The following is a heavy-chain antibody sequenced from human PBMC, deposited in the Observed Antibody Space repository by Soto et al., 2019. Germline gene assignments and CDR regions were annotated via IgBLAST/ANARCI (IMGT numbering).Heavy chain of an antibody. D-gene: IGHD3-3*01. CDR1: GGSISSSNW. J-gene: IGHJ6*02. CDR3: ARDGSDFWSGYSYDYYYYGMDV. V-gene: IGHV4-4*02. CDR2: IYHSGST. Sequence: SETLSLTCAVSGGSISSSNWWSWVRQPPGKGLEWIGEIYHSGSTNYNPSLKSRVTISVDKSKNQFSLKLSSVTAAETAVYYCARDGSDFWSGYSYDYYYYGMDVWGQGTTVT.